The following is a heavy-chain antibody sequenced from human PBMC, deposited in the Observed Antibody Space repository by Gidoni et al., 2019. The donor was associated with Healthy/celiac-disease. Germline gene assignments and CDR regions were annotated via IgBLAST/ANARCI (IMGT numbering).Heavy chain of an antibody. CDR1: GFPVSSNY. CDR3: AREGSMGYYGMDV. D-gene: IGHD3-10*01. V-gene: IGHV3-53*01. Sequence: EVQLVESGGGLIQPGGSLRLSCSPSGFPVSSNYMSWVRQAPGKGLEWVSVIYSGGSTYYADSVKGRFTISRDNSKNTLYLQMNSLRAEDTAVYYCAREGSMGYYGMDVWGQGTTVTVSS. CDR2: IYSGGST. J-gene: IGHJ6*02.